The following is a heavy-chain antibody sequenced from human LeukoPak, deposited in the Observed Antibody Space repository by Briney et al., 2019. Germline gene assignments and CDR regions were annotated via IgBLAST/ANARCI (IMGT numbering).Heavy chain of an antibody. CDR3: AREGFRQLVPFDY. J-gene: IGHJ4*02. V-gene: IGHV4-34*01. Sequence: PSETLSLTCAVYGGSFSGYYWSWIRQPPGKGLEWIGEINHSGSTNYNPSLKSRVTISVDTSKNQFSLKLSSVTAADTAVYYCAREGFRQLVPFDYWGQGTLVTVSS. D-gene: IGHD6-13*01. CDR1: GGSFSGYY. CDR2: INHSGST.